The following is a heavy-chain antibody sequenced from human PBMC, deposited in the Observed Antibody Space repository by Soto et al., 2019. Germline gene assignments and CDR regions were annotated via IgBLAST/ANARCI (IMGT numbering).Heavy chain of an antibody. D-gene: IGHD6-13*01. V-gene: IGHV3-30*18. CDR3: AKAGAAGPYYYYGMDV. Sequence: VQLVESGGGVVQPGRSLRLSCAASGFTFSSYGMHWVRQAPGKGLEWVAVISYDGSNKYYADSVKGRFTISRDNSKNTLYLQMNSLRAEDTAVYYCAKAGAAGPYYYYGMDVWGQGTTVTVSS. CDR1: GFTFSSYG. J-gene: IGHJ6*02. CDR2: ISYDGSNK.